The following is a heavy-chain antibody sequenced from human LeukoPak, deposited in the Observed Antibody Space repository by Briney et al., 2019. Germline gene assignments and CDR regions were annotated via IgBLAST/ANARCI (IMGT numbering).Heavy chain of an antibody. V-gene: IGHV3-23*01. CDR2: VSGSGGGT. J-gene: IGHJ3*02. Sequence: GGSLSLSCAASGFAFAKYGMSWVRQAPGKGLEWVSGVSGSGGGTYYADSVKGRSTSSRDNSKNTLSLQMSSLRAEDTALYYCAKGTSDWALGTFDIWGQGTMVTVSS. CDR1: GFAFAKYG. D-gene: IGHD6-19*01. CDR3: AKGTSDWALGTFDI.